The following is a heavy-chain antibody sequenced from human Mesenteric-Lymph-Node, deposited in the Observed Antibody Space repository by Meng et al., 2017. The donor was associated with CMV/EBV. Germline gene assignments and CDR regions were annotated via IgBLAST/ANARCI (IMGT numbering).Heavy chain of an antibody. CDR1: FTFSSDA. D-gene: IGHD6-6*01. CDR2: ISFDGSNK. J-gene: IGHJ4*02. V-gene: IGHV3-30-3*01. CDR3: ARDVRIAATTRGGVFDY. Sequence: FTFSSDAMHWVRQAPGKGLEWVAVISFDGSNKYYADSVKGRFTISRDNSKNTLYLQMNSLRAEDTAVYYCARDVRIAATTRGGVFDYWGQGTLVTVSS.